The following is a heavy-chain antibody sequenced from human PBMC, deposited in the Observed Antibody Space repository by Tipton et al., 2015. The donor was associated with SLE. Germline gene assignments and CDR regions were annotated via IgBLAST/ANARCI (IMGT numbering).Heavy chain of an antibody. CDR2: ISGNGDTT. V-gene: IGHV3-23*01. D-gene: IGHD6-19*01. CDR3: AREKVSYTSGWRALED. Sequence: GSLRLSCSGSGFTFDRYAMTWVRQAPGRGLEWVSTISGNGDTTYYADSVRGRFTISRDNSKNVLNLNMTSLGAEDTATYYCAREKVSYTSGWRALEDWGHGTLVSVSS. CDR1: GFTFDRYA. J-gene: IGHJ4*01.